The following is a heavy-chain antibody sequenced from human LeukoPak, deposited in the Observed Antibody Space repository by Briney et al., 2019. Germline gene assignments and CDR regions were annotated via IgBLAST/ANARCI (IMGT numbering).Heavy chain of an antibody. Sequence: GESLKISCKGSGYSFTSYWIGWVRQMPGKGLEWMGIIYPGDSDTRYSPSFQGQVTISADKSISTAYLQWSSLKASDTAMYYCARRSRIAAAGTYYYYCMDVWGKGTTVTVSS. D-gene: IGHD6-13*01. J-gene: IGHJ6*03. CDR2: IYPGDSDT. CDR3: ARRSRIAAAGTYYYYCMDV. CDR1: GYSFTSYW. V-gene: IGHV5-51*01.